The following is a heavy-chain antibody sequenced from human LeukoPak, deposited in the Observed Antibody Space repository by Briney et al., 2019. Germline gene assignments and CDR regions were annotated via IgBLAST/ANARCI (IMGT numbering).Heavy chain of an antibody. CDR2: IYYSGST. V-gene: IGHV4-39*01. CDR1: GGSISSSSYY. J-gene: IGHJ4*02. CDR3: ARPHRSGSYFDY. D-gene: IGHD1-26*01. Sequence: PSETLSLTCTVSGGSISSSSYYWGWIRQPPGKGLEWIGSIYYSGSTYYNPSLKSRVTISVDTSKNQFSLKLSSVTAADTAAYYCARPHRSGSYFDYWGQGTLVTVSS.